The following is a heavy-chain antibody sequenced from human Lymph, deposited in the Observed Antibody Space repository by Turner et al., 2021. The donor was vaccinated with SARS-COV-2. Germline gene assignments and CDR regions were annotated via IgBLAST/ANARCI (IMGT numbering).Heavy chain of an antibody. V-gene: IGHV1-24*01. D-gene: IGHD3-3*01. CDR3: ATGPYDFWSGPSPGYYGMDV. J-gene: IGHJ6*02. CDR1: GYTLTEVS. Sequence: QVQLVQSGAEVKKPGASVKVSCKVSGYTLTEVSMHWVRQAPGKGLELMGGVDPEDGETIYAQKFQGRVTMTEDTSTDTAYMELISLRSEDTAVYYCATGPYDFWSGPSPGYYGMDVWGQGTTVTVSS. CDR2: VDPEDGET.